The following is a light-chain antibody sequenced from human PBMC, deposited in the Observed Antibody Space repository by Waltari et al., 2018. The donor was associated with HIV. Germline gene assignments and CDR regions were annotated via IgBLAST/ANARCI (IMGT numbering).Light chain of an antibody. CDR3: CSYAGSYPVV. V-gene: IGLV2-11*01. J-gene: IGLJ2*01. CDR1: SRDVGVYNF. Sequence: SALTQPRSVSGSPGPSVPISCTGTSRDVGVYNFVSWYQPHPGKAPKLMIYDVSKRPSGVPDRFSGSKSGNTASLTISGLQAEDEADYYCCSYAGSYPVVFGGGTKLTVL. CDR2: DVS.